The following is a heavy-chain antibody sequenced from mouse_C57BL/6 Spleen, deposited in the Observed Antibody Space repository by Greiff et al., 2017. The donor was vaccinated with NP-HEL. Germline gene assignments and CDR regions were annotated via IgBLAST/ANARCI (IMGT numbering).Heavy chain of an antibody. CDR3: ARCWGNLYYFDY. D-gene: IGHD2-1*01. V-gene: IGHV1-69*01. CDR2: IDPSDSYT. J-gene: IGHJ2*01. CDR1: GYTFTSYW. Sequence: VQLQQPGAELVMPGASVKLSCKASGYTFTSYWMHWVKQRPGQGLEWIGEIDPSDSYTNYNQKFKGKSTLTVDKSSSTAYMQLSSLTSEDSAVYYCARCWGNLYYFDYWGQGTTLTVSS.